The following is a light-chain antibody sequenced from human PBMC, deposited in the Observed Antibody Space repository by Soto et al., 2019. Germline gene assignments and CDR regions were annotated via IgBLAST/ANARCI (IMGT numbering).Light chain of an antibody. J-gene: IGKJ1*01. CDR2: GAS. V-gene: IGKV3-20*01. Sequence: EIVLTQSPGTLSLSPGERATLSCRASQSVSSSYLAWYQQKPGQAPRPLIYGASSRAIGIPDRFSGSGSGTYFTLPISRLEPEDFAVYYCQQYGSSPWTFCQGTKVEIK. CDR1: QSVSSSY. CDR3: QQYGSSPWT.